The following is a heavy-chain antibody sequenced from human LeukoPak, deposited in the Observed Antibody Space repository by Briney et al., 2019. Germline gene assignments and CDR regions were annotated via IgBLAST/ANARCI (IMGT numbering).Heavy chain of an antibody. CDR1: GFTFSSYW. J-gene: IGHJ4*02. Sequence: GGSLRLSCAASGFTFSSYWMSWVRQAPGKGLEWVANIKQDGSEKYYVDSVKGRFTISRDNAKNSLYLQMNSLRAEDTAVYYCARSSEAPKMDYGDYRTSFDYWGRGTLVTVSS. D-gene: IGHD4-17*01. CDR3: ARSSEAPKMDYGDYRTSFDY. V-gene: IGHV3-7*01. CDR2: IKQDGSEK.